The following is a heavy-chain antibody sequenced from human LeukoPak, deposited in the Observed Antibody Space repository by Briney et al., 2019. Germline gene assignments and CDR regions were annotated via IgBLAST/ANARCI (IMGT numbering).Heavy chain of an antibody. D-gene: IGHD2-2*01. J-gene: IGHJ4*02. V-gene: IGHV3-21*01. CDR1: GFTFSNYS. CDR3: ASLNRADCSSTSCHTHY. CDR2: ISSSSSYI. Sequence: GGSLRLSCAASGFTFSNYSMNWVRQAPGKGLEWVSSISSSSSYIYYAGSVKGRFTISRGNAKNSLYLQMNSLRAEDTALYYCASLNRADCSSTSCHTHYWGQGTLVTVSS.